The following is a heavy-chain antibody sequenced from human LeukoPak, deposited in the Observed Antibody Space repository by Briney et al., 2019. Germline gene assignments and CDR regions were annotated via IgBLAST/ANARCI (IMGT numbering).Heavy chain of an antibody. J-gene: IGHJ5*02. D-gene: IGHD6-19*01. CDR1: GFTFSSYS. Sequence: GGSLRLSCAASGFTFSSYSMNWVRQAPGKGLEWVSSISSSSSYIYYADSVKGRFTISRDNAKNSLYLQMNSLRAEDTAVYYCAKPSSSGWQSNPFDPWGQGTLVTVSS. CDR2: ISSSSSYI. V-gene: IGHV3-21*01. CDR3: AKPSSSGWQSNPFDP.